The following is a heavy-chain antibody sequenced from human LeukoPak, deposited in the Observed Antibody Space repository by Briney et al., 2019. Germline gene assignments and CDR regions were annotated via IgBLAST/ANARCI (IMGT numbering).Heavy chain of an antibody. CDR3: AKGALPYSLKDAFDI. D-gene: IGHD2-21*01. V-gene: IGHV3-9*01. CDR2: ISWNSGSI. J-gene: IGHJ3*02. Sequence: GGSLGLSCAASGFTFVDNAITGVRKAPGKGWEWVSGISWNSGSIGYADSVKGRFTISRDSAKNSLYLQMNSLRAEDTALYYCAKGALPYSLKDAFDIWGQGTMVTVSS. CDR1: GFTFVDNA.